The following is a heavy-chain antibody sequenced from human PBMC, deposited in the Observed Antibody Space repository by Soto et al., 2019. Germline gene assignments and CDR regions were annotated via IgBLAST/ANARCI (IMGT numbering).Heavy chain of an antibody. D-gene: IGHD3-22*01. CDR1: GGSISSGDYY. CDR3: VRDGYYDSSGYRFDY. V-gene: IGHV4-30-4*01. J-gene: IGHJ4*02. Sequence: PSETLSLTCTVSGGSISSGDYYWSWIRQPPGKGLEWIGYIYYSGSTYYNPSLKSRVTISVDTSKNQFSLKLSSVTAADTAVYYCVRDGYYDSSGYRFDYWGQGTLVTVSS. CDR2: IYYSGST.